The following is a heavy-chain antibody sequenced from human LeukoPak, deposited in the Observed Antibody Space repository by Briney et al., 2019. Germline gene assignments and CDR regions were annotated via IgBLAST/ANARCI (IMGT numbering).Heavy chain of an antibody. CDR1: GFTFSNYR. D-gene: IGHD2-2*01. CDR2: IRNDGSNK. J-gene: IGHJ3*02. V-gene: IGHV3-30*02. CDR3: AKSMVGYQLLTHDAFDI. Sequence: PAGYLTRSCAAYGFTFSNYRMHWVRPAPGNGLVWVAFIRNDGSNKYYADSVKGRFTISRDNSKNTLYLQMNSLRAEDTAVYYCAKSMVGYQLLTHDAFDIWGQGTMVTVSS.